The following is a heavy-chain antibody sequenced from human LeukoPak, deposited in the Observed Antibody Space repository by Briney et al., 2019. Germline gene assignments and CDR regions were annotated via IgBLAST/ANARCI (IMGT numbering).Heavy chain of an antibody. Sequence: PSETPSLTCTVSGVSISSYYWSWIRQPPGKGLEWIGYIYYSGSTNYNPSLKSRVTISVDTSKNQFSLKLSSVTAADTAVYYCARFEYSSYRFDPWGQGTLVTVSS. CDR1: GVSISSYY. CDR3: ARFEYSSYRFDP. D-gene: IGHD6-6*01. CDR2: IYYSGST. V-gene: IGHV4-59*01. J-gene: IGHJ5*02.